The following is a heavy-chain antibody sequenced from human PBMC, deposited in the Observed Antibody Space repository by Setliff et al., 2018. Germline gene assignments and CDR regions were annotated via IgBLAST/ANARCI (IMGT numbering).Heavy chain of an antibody. Sequence: PGGSLRLSCAASGFTFSSYSMNWVRQAPGKGLEWVSYISSSSSTIYYADSVKGRFTISRDNAKNSLYLQMNSLRAEDTAVYYCARDRLVVVAASTLDYWGQGTLVTVSS. CDR2: ISSSSSTI. CDR1: GFTFSSYS. V-gene: IGHV3-48*04. CDR3: ARDRLVVVAASTLDY. J-gene: IGHJ4*02. D-gene: IGHD2-15*01.